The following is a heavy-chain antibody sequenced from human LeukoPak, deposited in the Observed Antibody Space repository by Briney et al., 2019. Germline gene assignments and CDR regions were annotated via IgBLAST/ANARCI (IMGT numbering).Heavy chain of an antibody. D-gene: IGHD3-16*01. CDR3: ARGRIGGPKAPFDY. Sequence: GGSLRLSCAASGFTFSNAWMTWVRQAPGKGLEWVGRIKRKIDGGTTDYAAPVKGRFTISRDDTKNTLYLQMNSLKTEDTAVYYCARGRIGGPKAPFDYWGQGTLVTVSS. V-gene: IGHV3-15*01. CDR2: IKRKIDGGTT. CDR1: GFTFSNAW. J-gene: IGHJ4*02.